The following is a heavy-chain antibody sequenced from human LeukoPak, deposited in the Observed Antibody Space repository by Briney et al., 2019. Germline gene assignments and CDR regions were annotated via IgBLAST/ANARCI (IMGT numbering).Heavy chain of an antibody. CDR3: AKAVTFSFDI. D-gene: IGHD3-16*01. CDR2: INSDGSDT. CDR1: GFTFSSYW. V-gene: IGHV3-74*01. J-gene: IGHJ3*02. Sequence: PGGSLRLSCAASGFTFSSYWMQWVRQAPGKGLVLISRINSDGSDTRYADSVKGRLTISRDNAKNTLYLQMNSLRAEDTAVYYCAKAVTFSFDIWGQGTMVTVSS.